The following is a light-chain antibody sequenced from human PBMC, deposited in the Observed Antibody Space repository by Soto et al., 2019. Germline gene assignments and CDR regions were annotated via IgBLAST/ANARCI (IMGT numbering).Light chain of an antibody. CDR2: DDT. CDR3: CSYAGSSTLV. J-gene: IGLJ2*01. V-gene: IGLV2-23*01. CDR1: SSDVGNYNL. Sequence: QSALTQPASVSGSPGQSITIACTGTSSDVGNYNLVSWYQQHPGKAPKLMIHDDTERPSGVSNRFSGSKSGNTASLTISGLQAEDEADYYCCSYAGSSTLVFGGGTKVTVL.